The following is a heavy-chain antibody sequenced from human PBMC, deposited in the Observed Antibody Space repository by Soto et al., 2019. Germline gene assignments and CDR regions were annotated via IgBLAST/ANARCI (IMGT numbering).Heavy chain of an antibody. Sequence: AAVKVSCKASGYTFTTSAIHWVRQAPGQRLEWMGWINVGNGNAKYSQKFQGRVTITRDTSASAAYMELRSLRSEDTAVYYCARDPYTSGWHHDAFDTWGQGTLVTV. CDR3: ARDPYTSGWHHDAFDT. J-gene: IGHJ3*02. CDR1: GYTFTTSA. V-gene: IGHV1-3*01. D-gene: IGHD6-19*01. CDR2: INVGNGNA.